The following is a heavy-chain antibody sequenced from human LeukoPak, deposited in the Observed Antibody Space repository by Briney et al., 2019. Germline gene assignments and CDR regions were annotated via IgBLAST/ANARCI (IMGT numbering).Heavy chain of an antibody. CDR1: GFTFSSYW. J-gene: IGHJ4*02. Sequence: GGSLRLSCAASGFTFSSYWMSWVRQAPGKGPEWVAHIKQDASQEYHVDSVKGRFTISRDNAKNSLYLQTNSLRAEDTAVYYCARGVVYPAWSGPHWSDYWGQGALVTVSS. CDR3: ARGVVYPAWSGPHWSDY. D-gene: IGHD3-3*01. V-gene: IGHV3-7*01. CDR2: IKQDASQE.